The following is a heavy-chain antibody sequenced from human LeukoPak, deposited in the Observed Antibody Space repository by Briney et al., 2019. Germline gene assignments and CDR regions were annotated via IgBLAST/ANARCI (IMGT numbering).Heavy chain of an antibody. Sequence: PGGSLRLSCAASGFTFSSYSMNWVRQAPGKGLEWVSSISSSSSYIYYADSVKGRFTISRDNAKNSLYLQMNSLRAEDTAVYYCARDLRRGLPGFDPWGQGTLVTVSS. CDR3: ARDLRRGLPGFDP. J-gene: IGHJ5*02. V-gene: IGHV3-21*01. D-gene: IGHD5-12*01. CDR2: ISSSSSYI. CDR1: GFTFSSYS.